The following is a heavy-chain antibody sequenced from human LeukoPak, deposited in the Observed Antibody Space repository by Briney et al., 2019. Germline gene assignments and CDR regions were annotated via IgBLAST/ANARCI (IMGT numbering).Heavy chain of an antibody. V-gene: IGHV1-8*01. J-gene: IGHJ6*02. D-gene: IGHD2-15*01. CDR1: GYTFSSYD. CDR3: ARVRGSYYYYGMDV. Sequence: ASVNVSCKASGYTFSSYDINCVRQATGQGLEWMGWMNPNSGHTGYAQKFQGRVTMTRNTSISTAYMELSSLRSEDTAVYYCARVRGSYYYYGMDVWGQGTTVTVSS. CDR2: MNPNSGHT.